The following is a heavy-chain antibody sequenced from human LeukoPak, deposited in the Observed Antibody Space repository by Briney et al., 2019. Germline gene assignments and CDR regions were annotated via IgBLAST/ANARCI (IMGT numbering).Heavy chain of an antibody. J-gene: IGHJ3*02. CDR3: AKDLGFSTVTTFRI. D-gene: IGHD4-17*01. CDR1: GFTLSSYA. Sequence: PGASLRLSCAASGFTLSSYAMSWVRQAPGKGLEWVSAISGSGGSTYYADSVKGRFTISRDNSKNTLYLQMNSLRAEDTTVYYCAKDLGFSTVTTFRIWGQGTMVTVSS. CDR2: ISGSGGST. V-gene: IGHV3-23*01.